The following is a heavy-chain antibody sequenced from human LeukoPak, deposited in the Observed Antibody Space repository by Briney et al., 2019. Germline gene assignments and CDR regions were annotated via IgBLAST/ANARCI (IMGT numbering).Heavy chain of an antibody. CDR3: ARDLDDFWTHDP. CDR1: GGTFSSYA. CDR2: IIPIFGTA. J-gene: IGHJ5*02. V-gene: IGHV1-69*13. Sequence: SVTVSCKASGGTFSSYAISWVRQAPGQGLEWMGGIIPIFGTANYAQKFQGRVTITADESTSTAYMELSSLRSEDTAVYYCARDLDDFWTHDPWGQGTLVTVSS. D-gene: IGHD3-3*01.